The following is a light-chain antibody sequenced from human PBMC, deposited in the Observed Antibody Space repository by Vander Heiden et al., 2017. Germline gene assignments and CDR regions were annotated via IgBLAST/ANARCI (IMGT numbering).Light chain of an antibody. V-gene: IGKV1-39*01. CDR3: QQSYSTPFT. Sequence: DILMTQSPSSLSASVGDTVTITCRARQIISNYLTWYQQRPGKAPKLLIYAASNLQSGVPSRFSGSGSGRDFALTSTSLQPEEFATYYCQQSYSTPFTVSPGTKADIK. CDR2: AAS. CDR1: QIISNY. J-gene: IGKJ3*01.